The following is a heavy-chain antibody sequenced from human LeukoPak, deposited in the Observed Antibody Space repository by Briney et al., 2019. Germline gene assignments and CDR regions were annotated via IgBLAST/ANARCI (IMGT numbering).Heavy chain of an antibody. Sequence: PSGTLSLTCTVSGGSISSRSYYWGWIRQPPGKGLEWIGNIYYNGSTYYNPSLESRVTISVDTSKNQFSLKLSSVTAADTAVYYCASDYYYGSGSYSSWGQGTLVTVSS. D-gene: IGHD3-10*01. CDR2: IYYNGST. CDR3: ASDYYYGSGSYSS. V-gene: IGHV4-39*07. J-gene: IGHJ5*02. CDR1: GGSISSRSYY.